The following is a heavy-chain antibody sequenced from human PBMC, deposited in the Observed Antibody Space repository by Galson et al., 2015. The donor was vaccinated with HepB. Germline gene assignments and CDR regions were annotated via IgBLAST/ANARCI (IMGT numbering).Heavy chain of an antibody. Sequence: SLRLSCAASEFTFSSYSISWVRQAPGKGLEWVSVIYSGGSTYYADSVKGRFTISRDNSNNTLYLQMNSLRAEDTAVYYCARNFNEDRGQNWGQGTLVTVSS. CDR1: EFTFSSYS. CDR3: ARNFNEDRGQN. V-gene: IGHV3-53*01. CDR2: IYSGGST. J-gene: IGHJ4*02. D-gene: IGHD3-10*01.